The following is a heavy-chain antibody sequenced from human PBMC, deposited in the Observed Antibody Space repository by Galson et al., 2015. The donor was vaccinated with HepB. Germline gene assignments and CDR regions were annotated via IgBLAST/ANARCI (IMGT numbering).Heavy chain of an antibody. CDR1: GFNFGSYW. Sequence: SLRLSCAASGFNFGSYWMHWVRQAPGKGLVWVSRINSDGTSTNYADSVKVRFTISRDNAKNTLFLQMNSLRAEDTALYYCARSNSGRYYDWGQGTLVTVSS. D-gene: IGHD1-26*01. CDR2: INSDGTST. V-gene: IGHV3-74*01. J-gene: IGHJ4*02. CDR3: ARSNSGRYYD.